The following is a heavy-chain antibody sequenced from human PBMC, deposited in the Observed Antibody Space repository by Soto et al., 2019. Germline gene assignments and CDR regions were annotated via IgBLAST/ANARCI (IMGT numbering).Heavy chain of an antibody. Sequence: GGSLRLSCAASGFTVSSNYMSWVRQAPGKGLEWVSIIYTDGSTYYADSVKGRFTLSRDDSKNTLYLQINSLRVEDTAVYYCASRIISYGAYDFWGQGT. CDR1: GFTVSSNY. CDR2: IYTDGST. V-gene: IGHV3-66*01. CDR3: ASRIISYGAYDF. J-gene: IGHJ4*02. D-gene: IGHD4-17*01.